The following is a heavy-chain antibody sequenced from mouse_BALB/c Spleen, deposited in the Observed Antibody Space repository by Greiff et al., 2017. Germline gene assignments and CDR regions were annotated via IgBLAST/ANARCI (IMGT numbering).Heavy chain of an antibody. CDR3: ARHFYDSAWFAY. Sequence: EVQVVESGGDLVKPGGSLKLSCAASGFTFSSYGLSWVRQTPDKRLEWVATISSGGSYTYYPDSVKGRFTISRDNAKNTLYLQMSSLKSEDTAMYYCARHFYDSAWFAYGGQGTLVTVSA. V-gene: IGHV5-6*01. D-gene: IGHD2-3*01. CDR1: GFTFSSYG. J-gene: IGHJ3*01. CDR2: ISSGGSYT.